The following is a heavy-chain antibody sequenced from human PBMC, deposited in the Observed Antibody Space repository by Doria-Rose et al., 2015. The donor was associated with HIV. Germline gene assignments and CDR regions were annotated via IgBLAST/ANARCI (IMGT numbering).Heavy chain of an antibody. J-gene: IGHJ4*02. Sequence: SSYAISWVRQAPGQGLEWMGGIIPIFGTANYAQKFQGRVTITADKSTSTAYMELSSLRSEDTAVYYCARDLFQLYRGGLLDYWGQGTLVTVSS. CDR3: ARDLFQLYRGGLLDY. CDR1: SSYA. CDR2: IIPIFGTA. V-gene: IGHV1-69*06. D-gene: IGHD3-16*02.